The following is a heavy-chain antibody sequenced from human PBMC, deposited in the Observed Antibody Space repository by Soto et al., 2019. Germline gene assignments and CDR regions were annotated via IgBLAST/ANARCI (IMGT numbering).Heavy chain of an antibody. D-gene: IGHD5-12*01. V-gene: IGHV1-69*13. CDR3: ARSRGYSGYDYPTLLEFDY. J-gene: IGHJ4*02. CDR1: GGTFSIYA. Sequence: ASVKVSCKASGGTFSIYAISWVRQAPGQGLEWMGGIIPIFGTASYAQKFQGRVTITADESTSTAYMELSSLRSEDTAVYYCARSRGYSGYDYPTLLEFDYWGQGTLVTVSS. CDR2: IIPIFGTA.